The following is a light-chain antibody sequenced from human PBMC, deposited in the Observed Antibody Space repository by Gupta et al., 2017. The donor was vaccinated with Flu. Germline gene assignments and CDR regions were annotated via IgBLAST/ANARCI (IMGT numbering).Light chain of an antibody. CDR1: QGISNW. V-gene: IGKV1-12*01. J-gene: IGKJ1*01. Sequence: DIHMTQSPSSVSASVGDTVTITCRASQGISNWLAWYQQKPGEAPKLLIYAASDLQTGVPSRFSGSGSGTDFTLTISSLQPEDFATYYCQQANTFPWTFGQGTKVEIK. CDR3: QQANTFPWT. CDR2: AAS.